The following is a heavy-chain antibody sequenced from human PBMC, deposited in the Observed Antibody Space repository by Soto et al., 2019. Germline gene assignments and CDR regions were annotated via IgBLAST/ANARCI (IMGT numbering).Heavy chain of an antibody. D-gene: IGHD2-2*02. J-gene: IGHJ5*02. Sequence: QVQLVQSGAEVKKPGSSVKVSCKASGGTFSSYAISWVRQAPGQGLEWMGGIIPIFGTANYAQKXQGRVRITADXXTXTXXMELSSLRSEDTAVYYCARGTWCISTSCYRNWFDPWGQGTLVTVSS. CDR1: GGTFSSYA. CDR3: ARGTWCISTSCYRNWFDP. V-gene: IGHV1-69*12. CDR2: IIPIFGTA.